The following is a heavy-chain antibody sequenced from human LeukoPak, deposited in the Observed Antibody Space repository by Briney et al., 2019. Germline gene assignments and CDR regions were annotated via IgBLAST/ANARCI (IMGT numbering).Heavy chain of an antibody. CDR3: ARHRSPSIAAAGRAFDI. V-gene: IGHV5-51*01. J-gene: IGHJ3*02. CDR1: GYSFTSYW. Sequence: GESLKISCKGSGYSFTSYWIGWVRQMPGKGLEWMGIIYPGDSDTRYSPSFQGQVTISADKSISTAYLQWSSLKASDTAMYYCARHRSPSIAAAGRAFDIWGQGTMVTVSS. CDR2: IYPGDSDT. D-gene: IGHD6-13*01.